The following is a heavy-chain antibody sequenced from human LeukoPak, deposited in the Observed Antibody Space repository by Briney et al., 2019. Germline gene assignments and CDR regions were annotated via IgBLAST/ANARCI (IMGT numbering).Heavy chain of an antibody. CDR2: IIPIFGTA. Sequence: SVKVSCKASGGTFSSYAISWVRQAPGQGLEWMGGIIPIFGTANYAQKFQGRVTITTDESTSTAYMELSSLRSEDTAVYYCAREGSSGRPFDYWGQGTLVTVSS. J-gene: IGHJ4*02. D-gene: IGHD6-19*01. CDR3: AREGSSGRPFDY. CDR1: GGTFSSYA. V-gene: IGHV1-69*05.